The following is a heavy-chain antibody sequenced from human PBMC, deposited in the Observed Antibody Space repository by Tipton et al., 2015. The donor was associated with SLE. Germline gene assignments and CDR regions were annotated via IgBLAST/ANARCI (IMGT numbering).Heavy chain of an antibody. Sequence: LRLSCAVYGGSFSGYYWSWIRQPPGKGLEWIGEINHSGSTNYNPSLKSRVTISVDTSKNQFSLKLSSVTAADTAVYYCAREEENDFWSGGDAFDIWGQGTMVTVSS. CDR1: GGSFSGYY. D-gene: IGHD3-3*01. J-gene: IGHJ3*02. CDR2: INHSGST. CDR3: AREEENDFWSGGDAFDI. V-gene: IGHV4-34*09.